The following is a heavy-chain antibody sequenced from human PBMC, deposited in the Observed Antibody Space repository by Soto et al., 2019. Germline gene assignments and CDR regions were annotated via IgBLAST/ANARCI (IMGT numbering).Heavy chain of an antibody. CDR1: GGSISSYY. CDR2: IHYSGST. J-gene: IGHJ5*02. CDR3: ATGRFSAMIRGVIMFDP. D-gene: IGHD3-10*01. V-gene: IGHV4-59*01. Sequence: LSLTCTVSGGSISSYYWNWIRQPPGKGLEWIGYIHYSGSTNYNPSLKSRVTISVDTSNNQFSLKLSSVTAADTAVYYCATGRFSAMIRGVIMFDPWGQGTLVTVSS.